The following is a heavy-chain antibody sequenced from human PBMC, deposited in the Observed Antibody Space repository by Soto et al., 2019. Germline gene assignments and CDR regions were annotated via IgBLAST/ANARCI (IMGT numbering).Heavy chain of an antibody. V-gene: IGHV3-74*01. CDR2: MNNDGSIT. CDR1: GFTFSSHW. J-gene: IGHJ3*02. CDR3: ASLNVYRKRAFDI. Sequence: PGGSLRLSCAASGFTFSSHWMHWVRQAPGKGLVWVSRMNNDGSITNYADSVTGRFTISRDNAKNTLYLQMNSLRAEDTALYYCASLNVYRKRAFDIRGQGTMVTVSS.